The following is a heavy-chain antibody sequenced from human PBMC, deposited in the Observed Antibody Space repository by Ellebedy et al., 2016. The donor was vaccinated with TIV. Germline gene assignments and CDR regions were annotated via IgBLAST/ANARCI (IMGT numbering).Heavy chain of an antibody. Sequence: GGSLRLSCTASGFTLNNYWMSWVRQAPGKGLEWVANIKQDGSEKYYVDSVKGRFTISRENARSSLYLQMNSLRVEDTAMYYCASDGSYGDYLSPTHAFVMWGQGTMVSVSS. V-gene: IGHV3-7*01. J-gene: IGHJ3*02. CDR1: GFTLNNYW. CDR3: ASDGSYGDYLSPTHAFVM. D-gene: IGHD4-17*01. CDR2: IKQDGSEK.